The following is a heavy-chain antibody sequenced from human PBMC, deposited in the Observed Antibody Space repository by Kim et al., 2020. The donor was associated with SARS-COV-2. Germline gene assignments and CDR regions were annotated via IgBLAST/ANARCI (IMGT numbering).Heavy chain of an antibody. Sequence: SETLSLTCAVYGGSFSGYYWSWIRQPPGKGLEWIGEINHSGSTNYNQSLKSRGPITVDTYKTKFPLTLSSVTAADTAVYYCASANRMGGYYYVMDVWGQGTT. CDR3: ASANRMGGYYYVMDV. CDR2: INHSGST. CDR1: GGSFSGYY. V-gene: IGHV4-34*01. J-gene: IGHJ6*02. D-gene: IGHD3-16*01.